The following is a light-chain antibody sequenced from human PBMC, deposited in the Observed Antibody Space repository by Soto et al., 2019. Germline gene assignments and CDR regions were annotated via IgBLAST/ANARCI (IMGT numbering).Light chain of an antibody. V-gene: IGKV3-20*01. J-gene: IGKJ1*01. Sequence: EIVLTHSQGTLSLSPWERATLSSSASQSVSSSYLAWYQQKPGQAPRLLIYGASSRATGIPDRFSGSGSGTDFTLTISRLEPEDFAVYYCQQYDSSPKTFGQGTKVDIK. CDR1: QSVSSSY. CDR3: QQYDSSPKT. CDR2: GAS.